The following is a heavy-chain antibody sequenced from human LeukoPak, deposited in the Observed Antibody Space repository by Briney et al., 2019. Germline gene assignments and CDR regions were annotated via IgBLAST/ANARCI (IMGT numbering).Heavy chain of an antibody. V-gene: IGHV3-21*01. CDR1: GFTFSSYS. J-gene: IGHJ4*02. CDR2: ISSSSSYI. D-gene: IGHD5-18*01. CDR3: ARAHTAMVDY. Sequence: GGSLRLSCAASGFTFSSYSMNWVRQAPGKGLECVSSISSSSSYIYYADSVKGRFTISGDNAKNSLYLQMNSLRAEDTAVYYCARAHTAMVDYWGQGTLVTVSS.